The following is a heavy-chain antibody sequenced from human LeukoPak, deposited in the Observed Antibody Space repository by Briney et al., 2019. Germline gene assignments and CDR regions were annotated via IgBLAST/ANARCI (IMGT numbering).Heavy chain of an antibody. D-gene: IGHD3-10*01. CDR3: AKDLARAQLWFGELLMGADY. CDR1: GFTFSSYA. J-gene: IGHJ4*02. Sequence: GGSLRLSCAASGFTFSSYAMSWVRQAPGKGLEWVSAISGSGGSTYYADSVKCRFTISRDNSKNTLYLQMNSLRAEDTAVYYCAKDLARAQLWFGELLMGADYWGQGTLVTVSS. V-gene: IGHV3-23*01. CDR2: ISGSGGST.